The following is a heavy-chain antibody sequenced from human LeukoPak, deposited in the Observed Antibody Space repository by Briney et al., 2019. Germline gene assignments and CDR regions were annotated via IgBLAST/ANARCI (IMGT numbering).Heavy chain of an antibody. CDR1: GYTFTTYY. J-gene: IGHJ4*02. CDR2: INPSGGST. Sequence: ASVKVSCKASGYTFTTYYIHWVRQAPGQGLEWMGFINPSGGSTSYARKFQGRVTMTRDTSTSTVYMELSSLRSEDTAVYYCARNVASGFHFWGQGTLVTVSS. CDR3: ARNVASGFHF. V-gene: IGHV1-46*01. D-gene: IGHD1-1*01.